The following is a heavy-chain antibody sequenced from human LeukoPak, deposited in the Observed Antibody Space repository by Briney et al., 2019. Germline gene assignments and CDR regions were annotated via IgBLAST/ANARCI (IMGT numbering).Heavy chain of an antibody. D-gene: IGHD6-19*01. CDR1: GFTFDDYG. V-gene: IGHV3-20*04. Sequence: PGGSLRLSCAASGFTFDDYGLSWVRQAPGKGLEWVSRINWNGGSTGYADFVRGRFTISRDDTKNSLYLQMNSLRAEDTALYFCARKFGYSSSAYNPHYYDYWGQGTLVTVSS. J-gene: IGHJ4*02. CDR3: ARKFGYSSSAYNPHYYDY. CDR2: INWNGGST.